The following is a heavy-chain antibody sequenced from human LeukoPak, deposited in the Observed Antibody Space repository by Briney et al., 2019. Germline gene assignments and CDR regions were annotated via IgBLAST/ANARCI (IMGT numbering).Heavy chain of an antibody. D-gene: IGHD3-22*01. CDR3: ARRAITIFFPTYDSSGYLGY. J-gene: IGHJ4*02. Sequence: PSGTLSLTCAVSGGSISSSNWWSWVRQPPGKGLEWIGEIYHSGSTNYNPSLKSRVTISVDTSKNQFSLKLSSVTAADTAVYYCARRAITIFFPTYDSSGYLGYWGQGTLVTVSS. CDR2: IYHSGST. V-gene: IGHV4-4*02. CDR1: GGSISSSNW.